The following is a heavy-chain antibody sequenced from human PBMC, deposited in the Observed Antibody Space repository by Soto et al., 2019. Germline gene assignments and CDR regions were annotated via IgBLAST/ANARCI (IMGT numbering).Heavy chain of an antibody. V-gene: IGHV3-23*01. D-gene: IGHD6-19*01. CDR1: GFTFSSYA. J-gene: IGHJ3*01. CDR2: IGRSGVTT. Sequence: GGPLRLSCAASGFTFSSYAITWVRQAPGKELEWVSGIGRSGVTTYYADSVKGRFTISRDNYKNTLYVQLNSLRDEDTAVYYCAPFLRSSVWSTGAVCDCWCQCTLGAVW. CDR3: APFLRSSVWSTGAVCDCWCQCTLGAV.